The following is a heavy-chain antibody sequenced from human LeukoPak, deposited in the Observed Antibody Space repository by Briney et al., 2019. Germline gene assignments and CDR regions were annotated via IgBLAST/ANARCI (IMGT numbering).Heavy chain of an antibody. CDR3: AKEGAAAGFDY. J-gene: IGHJ4*02. CDR1: GFTFSSFG. D-gene: IGHD6-13*01. V-gene: IGHV3-30*18. Sequence: GGSLRLSCAASGFTFSSFGMHWVRQAPGKGLEWVATIFYDGRNKYYADSVKGRFTISRDNSKNTAYLQMNSLRPEDMALYYCAKEGAAAGFDYWGQGALVTVSS. CDR2: IFYDGRNK.